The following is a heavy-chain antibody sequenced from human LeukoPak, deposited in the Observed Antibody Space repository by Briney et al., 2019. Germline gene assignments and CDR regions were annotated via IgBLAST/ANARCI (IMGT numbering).Heavy chain of an antibody. Sequence: PSETLSLTCTVSGGSISSYYWSWIRQPPGKGLEWIGYIYYSGSTNYNPSLKSRVTISVDTSKNQFSLKLSSVTAADTAVYYCARAEDYSNYSGWGQGTLVTASS. CDR1: GGSISSYY. D-gene: IGHD4-11*01. V-gene: IGHV4-59*01. J-gene: IGHJ4*02. CDR2: IYYSGST. CDR3: ARAEDYSNYSG.